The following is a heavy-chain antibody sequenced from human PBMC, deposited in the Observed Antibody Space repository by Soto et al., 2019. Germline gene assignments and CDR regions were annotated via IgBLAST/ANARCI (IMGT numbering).Heavy chain of an antibody. Sequence: GSLRLSCAASGFTFSSYAMHWVRQAPGKGLEWVAVISYDGSNKYYADSVKGRFTISRDNSKNTLYLQMNSLRAEDTAVYYCARDSGSNYFDYWGQGTLVTVSS. V-gene: IGHV3-30-3*01. D-gene: IGHD6-25*01. CDR2: ISYDGSNK. CDR1: GFTFSSYA. J-gene: IGHJ4*02. CDR3: ARDSGSNYFDY.